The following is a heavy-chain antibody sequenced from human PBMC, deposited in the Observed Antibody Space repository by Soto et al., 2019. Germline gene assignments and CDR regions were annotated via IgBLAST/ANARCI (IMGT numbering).Heavy chain of an antibody. CDR3: ARGVGSGTYYNQYNWFDP. D-gene: IGHD3-10*01. V-gene: IGHV1-18*01. CDR2: INTYNGNT. Sequence: QVQLVQSGAEVKKPGASVKVSCKASGYTFTNYGISWVRHAPGQGLEWMEWINTYNGNTNHAQKLQGRVTMTTDTSTSTAYMELRSLRSDDTAVYYCARGVGSGTYYNQYNWFDPWGQGTLVTVS. CDR1: GYTFTNYG. J-gene: IGHJ5*02.